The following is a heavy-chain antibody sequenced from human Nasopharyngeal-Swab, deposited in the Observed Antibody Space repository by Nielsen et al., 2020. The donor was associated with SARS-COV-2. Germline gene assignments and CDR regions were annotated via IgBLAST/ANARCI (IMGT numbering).Heavy chain of an antibody. CDR1: GSSFTSCS. V-gene: IGHV3-23*01. D-gene: IGHD1-7*01. J-gene: IGHJ6*02. CDR3: AKCRRNCLKEEMDV. CDR2: LINRGDDT. Sequence: GGSLRPSCAPSGSSFTSCSISWVRQAPGRGLEWVSSLINRGDDTYSAASVKGRFTISSDNSKNTLYLQMNNLRAEDTAVYFCAKCRRNCLKEEMDVWGQGTTVTVSS.